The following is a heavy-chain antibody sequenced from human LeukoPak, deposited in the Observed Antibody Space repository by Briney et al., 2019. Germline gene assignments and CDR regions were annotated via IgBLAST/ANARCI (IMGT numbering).Heavy chain of an antibody. Sequence: GGSLRLSCVASGFTFDDYGLSWVRQAPGKGLEWVSTINWNGGRTGYADSVKGRFTISRDNAKNSLYLQMNSLRAEDTALYYCAILGGVDAFDIWGQGTMVTVSS. V-gene: IGHV3-20*04. CDR3: AILGGVDAFDI. J-gene: IGHJ3*02. CDR2: INWNGGRT. D-gene: IGHD3-16*01. CDR1: GFTFDDYG.